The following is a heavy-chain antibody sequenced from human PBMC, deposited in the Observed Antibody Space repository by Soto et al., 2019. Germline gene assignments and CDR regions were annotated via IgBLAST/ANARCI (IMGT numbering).Heavy chain of an antibody. CDR2: IYYSGGT. CDR1: GGSISSGGYY. J-gene: IGHJ4*02. CDR3: ARVILLSPAYYFDY. Sequence: QVQLQESGPGLVKPSQTLSLTCTVSGGSISSGGYYWSWIRQHPGKGLEWIGYIYYSGGTYYNPSLKSRVTISVDTSKNEFSLKLSSVTAADTAVYYCARVILLSPAYYFDYWGQGTLVTVSS. D-gene: IGHD2-15*01. V-gene: IGHV4-31*03.